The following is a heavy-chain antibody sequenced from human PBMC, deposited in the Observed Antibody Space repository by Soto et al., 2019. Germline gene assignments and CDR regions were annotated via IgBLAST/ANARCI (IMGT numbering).Heavy chain of an antibody. Sequence: KTSETLSLTCTVSGGSISSYYWSWIRQPPGKGLEWIGYIYYSGSTNYNPSLKSRVTISVDTSKNQFSLKLSSVTAADTAVYYCARLYDILTGPFDYWGQGTLVTVSS. CDR2: IYYSGST. CDR3: ARLYDILTGPFDY. D-gene: IGHD3-9*01. J-gene: IGHJ4*02. CDR1: GGSISSYY. V-gene: IGHV4-59*08.